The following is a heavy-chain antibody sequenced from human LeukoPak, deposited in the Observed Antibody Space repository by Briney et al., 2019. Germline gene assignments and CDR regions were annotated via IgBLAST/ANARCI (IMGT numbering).Heavy chain of an antibody. CDR1: GFTFSSYA. CDR2: IGTSSTTI. V-gene: IGHV3-48*01. Sequence: GGSLRLSCAASGFTFSSYAMSWVRQAPGKGLEWVSNIGTSSTTIYYADSVKGRFTISRDNAKNSLYLQMNSLRADDTAVYYCARFAAGGSYYYYMDVWGKGTTVTVSS. CDR3: ARFAAGGSYYYYMDV. D-gene: IGHD6-25*01. J-gene: IGHJ6*03.